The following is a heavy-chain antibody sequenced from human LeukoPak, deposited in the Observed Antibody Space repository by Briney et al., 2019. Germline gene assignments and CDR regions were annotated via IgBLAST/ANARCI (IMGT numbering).Heavy chain of an antibody. CDR3: NRGSSAKSRFGFYYYGMDV. Sequence: PSETLSLTCTVSGGSVSSGSNYWSWIRQPPGKGLEWIGYIYYSGSTNYNPSLKSRVTISVDTSKNQFSLKLSSVTAADTAVYYCNRGSSAKSRFGFYYYGMDVWGHGTTVTVSS. CDR2: IYYSGST. CDR1: GGSVSSGSNY. V-gene: IGHV4-61*01. J-gene: IGHJ6*02. D-gene: IGHD2-15*01.